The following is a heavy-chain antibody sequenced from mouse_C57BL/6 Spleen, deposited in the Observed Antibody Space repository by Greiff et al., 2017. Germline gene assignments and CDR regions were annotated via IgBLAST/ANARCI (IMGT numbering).Heavy chain of an antibody. CDR1: GYAFSSYW. D-gene: IGHD1-1*01. Sequence: QVQLKQSGAELVKPGASVKISCKASGYAFSSYWMNWVQQRPGKGLEWIGQICPGDGDTNYNGKFKGKATLTADKSSSTAYMQLSSLTSEDSAVYFCARITTVENYFDYWGQGTTLTVSS. CDR3: ARITTVENYFDY. J-gene: IGHJ2*01. CDR2: ICPGDGDT. V-gene: IGHV1-80*01.